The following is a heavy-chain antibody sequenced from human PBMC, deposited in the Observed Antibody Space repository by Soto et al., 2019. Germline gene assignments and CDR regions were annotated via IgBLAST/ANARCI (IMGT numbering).Heavy chain of an antibody. V-gene: IGHV3-15*01. CDR1: GFTFSNAW. D-gene: IGHD3-3*01. CDR2: IKSKTDGGTT. Sequence: GALRLSCAASGFTFSNAWMSWVRQAPGKGLEWVGRIKSKTDGGTTDYAAPVKGRFTISRDDSKNTLYLQMNSLKTEDTAVYYCTTENDFWTAYYILGYGMDVWGQGTTVTVSS. J-gene: IGHJ6*02. CDR3: TTENDFWTAYYILGYGMDV.